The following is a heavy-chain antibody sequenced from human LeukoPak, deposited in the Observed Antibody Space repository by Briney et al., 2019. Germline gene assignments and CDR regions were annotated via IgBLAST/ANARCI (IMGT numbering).Heavy chain of an antibody. CDR2: IWYDGSNK. D-gene: IGHD6-13*01. CDR3: ASSWYRNYFDY. CDR1: GFTFSSYG. J-gene: IGHJ4*02. V-gene: IGHV3-33*01. Sequence: PGGSLRLSCAASGFTFSSYGMHWVRQAPGKGLEWVAVIWYDGSNKYYADSVKGRFTISRDNSKNTPYLQMNSLRAEDTAVYYCASSWYRNYFDYWGQGTLVTVSS.